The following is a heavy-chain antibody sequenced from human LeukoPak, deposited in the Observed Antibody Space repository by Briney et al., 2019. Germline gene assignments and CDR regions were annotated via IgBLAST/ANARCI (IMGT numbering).Heavy chain of an antibody. D-gene: IGHD2-15*01. J-gene: IGHJ5*02. V-gene: IGHV4-38-2*01. Sequence: PGESLRLSCAASGFTFSDYSMNWIRQPPGKGLEWIGSIYYSGSTYYNPSLKSRVTISVDTSKNQFSLKLSSVTAADTAVYYCARSTAPIVVVVAADNWFDPWGQGTLVTVSS. CDR3: ARSTAPIVVVVAADNWFDP. CDR2: IYYSGST. CDR1: GFTFSDYS.